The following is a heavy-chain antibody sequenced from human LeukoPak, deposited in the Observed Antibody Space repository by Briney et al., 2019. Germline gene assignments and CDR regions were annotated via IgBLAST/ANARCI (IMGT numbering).Heavy chain of an antibody. J-gene: IGHJ4*02. CDR1: GLTFSSYS. Sequence: GGSLRLSCAASGLTFSSYSMNWVRQAPGKGLEWVSSISSTSSYIYYADSVKGRFTISRDNAKNSLYLQMNSLRAEDTAVYYCAKDTYYYDSSGNLFDYWGQGTLVTVSS. CDR3: AKDTYYYDSSGNLFDY. CDR2: ISSTSSYI. V-gene: IGHV3-21*04. D-gene: IGHD3-22*01.